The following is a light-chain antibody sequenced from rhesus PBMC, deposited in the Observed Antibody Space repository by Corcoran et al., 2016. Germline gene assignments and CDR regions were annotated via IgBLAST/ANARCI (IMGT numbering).Light chain of an antibody. J-gene: IGKJ2*01. CDR1: QGISSY. CDR2: DAN. CDR3: KQYNSLPYT. Sequence: DIQMTQSPSSLSASVGHRVTITCRASQGISSYLNWYQQKPGKAPKLLIYDANRLESGVPSRLSGSGAGTEFTLTISSLQPEDFTTYYCKQYNSLPYTFGQGTKAEIK. V-gene: IGKV1-32*01.